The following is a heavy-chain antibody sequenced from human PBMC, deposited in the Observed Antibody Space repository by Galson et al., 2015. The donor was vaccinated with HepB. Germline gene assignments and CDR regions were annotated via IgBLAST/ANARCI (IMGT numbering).Heavy chain of an antibody. CDR2: IIPIFGTA. CDR3: ARALYESSSWYDYYYNGMDV. V-gene: IGHV1-69*13. D-gene: IGHD6-13*01. CDR1: GGTFSSYA. J-gene: IGHJ6*02. Sequence: SVKVSCKASGGTFSSYAISWVRQAPGQGLEWMGGIIPIFGTANYAQKFQGRVTITADESTSTAYMELSSLRSEDTAVYYCARALYESSSWYDYYYNGMDVWAKGPRSPSP.